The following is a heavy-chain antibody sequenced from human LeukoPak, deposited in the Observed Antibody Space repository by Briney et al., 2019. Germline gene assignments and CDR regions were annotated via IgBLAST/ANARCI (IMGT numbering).Heavy chain of an antibody. Sequence: PGGSLRLSCAASGFTFSSYWMGWVRQAPGKGLEWVSYISSSGSSIYYADSVKGRFTISRDNAKNSLSLQMNSLRVEDTAVYYCARDHNGPYTFDYWGQGTLVTVSS. CDR2: ISSSGSSI. D-gene: IGHD2-2*02. CDR3: ARDHNGPYTFDY. V-gene: IGHV3-48*04. J-gene: IGHJ4*02. CDR1: GFTFSSYW.